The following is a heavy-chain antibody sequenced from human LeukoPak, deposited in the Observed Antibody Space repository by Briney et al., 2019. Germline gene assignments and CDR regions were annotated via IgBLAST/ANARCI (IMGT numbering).Heavy chain of an antibody. J-gene: IGHJ5*02. D-gene: IGHD1-26*01. Sequence: SETLSLTCSVSGDSINNYYWSWVRQPPGKGLEWIGHMYYSGSTKYNPSLRSRVTMSVDTSKNQFSLRLRSVTAEDTAVYYCARSGATTAGWFDPWGRGALVTVSS. CDR2: MYYSGST. V-gene: IGHV4-59*01. CDR3: ARSGATTAGWFDP. CDR1: GDSINNYY.